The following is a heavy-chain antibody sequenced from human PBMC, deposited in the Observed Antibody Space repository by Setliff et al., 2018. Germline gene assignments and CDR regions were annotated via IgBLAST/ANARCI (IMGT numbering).Heavy chain of an antibody. CDR2: INPNSGGT. J-gene: IGHJ6*04. V-gene: IGHV1-2*02. CDR3: ARGTDYHGSGSYWAKDV. CDR1: GYTFTDYY. D-gene: IGHD3-10*01. Sequence: ASVKVSCKASGYTFTDYYIHWVRQAPGQGLEWMGWINPNSGGTNPAQRFKGRVTMTRDTSITTVYMDLSSLKSDDTAVYYCARGTDYHGSGSYWAKDVWGKGTTVTVSS.